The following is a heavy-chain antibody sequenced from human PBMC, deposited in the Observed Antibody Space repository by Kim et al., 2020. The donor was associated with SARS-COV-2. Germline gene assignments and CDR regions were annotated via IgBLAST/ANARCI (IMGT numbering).Heavy chain of an antibody. CDR3: ARRGKYYYDFDM. J-gene: IGHJ3*02. D-gene: IGHD3-16*01. V-gene: IGHV3-53*01. CDR1: GFTVSDNY. CDR2: IYREGDT. Sequence: GGSLRLSCAASGFTVSDNYISWVRQAPGKGLEWVSVIYREGDTFYAESVKGRFTISRDNSKNTVYLQMNSLRAEDTAIYYCARRGKYYYDFDMWGQGTMVTVSS.